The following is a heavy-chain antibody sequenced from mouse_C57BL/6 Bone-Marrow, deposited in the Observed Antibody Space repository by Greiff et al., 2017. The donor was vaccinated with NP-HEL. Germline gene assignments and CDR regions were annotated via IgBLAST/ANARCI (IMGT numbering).Heavy chain of an antibody. Sequence: VKLVESGPGLVAPSQSLSITCTVSGFSLTSYAISWVRQPPGKGLEWLGVIWTGGGTNYNSALKSRLSISKDHSKSQVFLQMNSLQTDDTARYYCARNERDYYGSSYIDYWGQGTTLTVSS. CDR1: GFSLTSYA. D-gene: IGHD1-1*01. CDR2: IWTGGGT. CDR3: ARNERDYYGSSYIDY. J-gene: IGHJ2*01. V-gene: IGHV2-9-1*01.